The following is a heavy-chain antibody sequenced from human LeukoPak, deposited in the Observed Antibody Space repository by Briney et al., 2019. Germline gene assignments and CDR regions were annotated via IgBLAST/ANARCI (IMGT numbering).Heavy chain of an antibody. J-gene: IGHJ5*02. D-gene: IGHD1-7*01. Sequence: SGPTLVKPSETLSLACTVSGGSISSYYWSWIRQPAGKGLEWIGRIYTSGSTNYNPSLKSRVTMSVDTSKNQFSLKLSSVTAADTAVYYCARDLGVRYNWNYSSPIWFDPWGQGTLVTVSS. CDR2: IYTSGST. CDR3: ARDLGVRYNWNYSSPIWFDP. CDR1: GGSISSYY. V-gene: IGHV4-4*07.